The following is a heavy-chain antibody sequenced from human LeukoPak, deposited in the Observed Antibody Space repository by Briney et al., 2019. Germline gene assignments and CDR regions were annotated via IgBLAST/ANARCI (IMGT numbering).Heavy chain of an antibody. J-gene: IGHJ6*02. V-gene: IGHV1-69*13. CDR1: GGTFSSYA. CDR3: LQSQDYYYGMDV. CDR2: IIPIFGTA. D-gene: IGHD4-11*01. Sequence: SVKVSCKSSGGTFSSYAISWVRQAPGQGLEWMGGIIPIFGTANYAQKFQGRVTITADESTSTAYMELSSLRSEDTAVYYCLQSQDYYYGMDVWGQGTTVTVSS.